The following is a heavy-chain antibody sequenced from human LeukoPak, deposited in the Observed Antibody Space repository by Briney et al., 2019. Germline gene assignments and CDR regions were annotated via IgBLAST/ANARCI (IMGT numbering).Heavy chain of an antibody. CDR2: INHSGST. D-gene: IGHD5-18*01. V-gene: IGHV4-34*01. Sequence: SETLSLTCAVYGGSFSGYYWSWIRQPPGKGLEWIGEINHSGSTNYNPSLKSRVTISVDTSKNQFSLKLSSVTAADTAVYYCARAYSGYSYVKPKGAFDIWGQGTMVTVSS. J-gene: IGHJ3*02. CDR1: GGSFSGYY. CDR3: ARAYSGYSYVKPKGAFDI.